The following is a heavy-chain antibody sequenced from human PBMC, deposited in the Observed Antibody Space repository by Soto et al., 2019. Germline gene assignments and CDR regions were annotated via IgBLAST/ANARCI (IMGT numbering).Heavy chain of an antibody. CDR2: ISGTGYST. D-gene: IGHD3-22*01. Sequence: GSLRLXCAASGFTFSSYAMSWVRQAPGKGLEWVSAISGTGYSTYYADSVKGRFTISRDNSKNTLYLQINSLRAEDTAVYYCAKDRDSSGYYYRKYWGQGTMVTVSS. J-gene: IGHJ4*02. V-gene: IGHV3-23*01. CDR3: AKDRDSSGYYYRKY. CDR1: GFTFSSYA.